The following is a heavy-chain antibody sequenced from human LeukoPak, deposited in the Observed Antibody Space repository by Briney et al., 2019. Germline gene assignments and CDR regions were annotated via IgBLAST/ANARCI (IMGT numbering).Heavy chain of an antibody. CDR3: AKAPTAGLYGSGSYYNQDLSFDY. V-gene: IGHV3-21*04. CDR2: ISSSSSYK. CDR1: GFTFSSYS. D-gene: IGHD3-10*01. J-gene: IGHJ4*02. Sequence: GGSLRLSCAASGFTFSSYSMNWVRQAPGKGLEWVSSISSSSSYKYYADSVKGRFTISRDNAKNSLYLQMNSLRAEDTALYYCAKAPTAGLYGSGSYYNQDLSFDYWGQGTLVTVSS.